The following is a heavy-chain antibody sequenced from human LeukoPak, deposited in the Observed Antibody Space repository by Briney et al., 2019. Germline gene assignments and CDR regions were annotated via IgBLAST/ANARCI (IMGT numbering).Heavy chain of an antibody. CDR2: IYYSGST. V-gene: IGHV4-39*01. Sequence: WVRQAPGKGLEWIGNIYYSGSTYYNPSLKSRVTISVDTSKNQLSLKLSSVTAADTAVYYCARPHCSSTSCYAGAFDYWGQGTLVTVSS. D-gene: IGHD2-2*01. J-gene: IGHJ4*02. CDR3: ARPHCSSTSCYAGAFDY.